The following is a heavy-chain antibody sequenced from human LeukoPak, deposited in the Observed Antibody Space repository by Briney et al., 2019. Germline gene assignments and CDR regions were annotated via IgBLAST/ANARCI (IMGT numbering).Heavy chain of an antibody. CDR2: ISSSSSTI. V-gene: IGHV3-48*01. J-gene: IGHJ1*01. D-gene: IGHD3-3*01. CDR1: GFTFSSYS. Sequence: GGSLRLSCAASGFTFSSYSMNWVRQAPGKGLEWVSYISSSSSTIYYADSVKGRFTISRDNTKNSLYLQMNSLRAEDTAVYYCARDKAIVGVGRPEYFQHWGQGTLVTVSS. CDR3: ARDKAIVGVGRPEYFQH.